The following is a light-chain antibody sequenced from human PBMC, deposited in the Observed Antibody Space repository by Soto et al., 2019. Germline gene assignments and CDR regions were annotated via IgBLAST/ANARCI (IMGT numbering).Light chain of an antibody. CDR2: DAS. J-gene: IGKJ5*01. V-gene: IGKV3-11*01. Sequence: EIVLTQSPATLSLSPGERATLSCRASQSVSSYLAWYQQKPGQAPRLLIYDASNRATGIPARFSGSGSGTDFTLTIRSPETEHFAVYYCQQRSNWPITFGQGTRLEIK. CDR3: QQRSNWPIT. CDR1: QSVSSY.